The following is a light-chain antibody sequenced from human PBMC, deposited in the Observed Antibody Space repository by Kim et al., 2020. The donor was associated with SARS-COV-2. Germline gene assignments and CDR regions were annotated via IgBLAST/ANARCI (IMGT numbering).Light chain of an antibody. CDR3: NSRDSSGNHVV. CDR2: GKN. V-gene: IGLV3-19*01. CDR1: RLRSYY. J-gene: IGLJ2*01. Sequence: ALVQTVRSTRQGDRLRSYYASWYQQKPGQAPVLVIYGKNNRPSGIPDRISGSSSGNTASLTITGAKAEDEADYYCNSRDSSGNHVVFGGGTQLTVL.